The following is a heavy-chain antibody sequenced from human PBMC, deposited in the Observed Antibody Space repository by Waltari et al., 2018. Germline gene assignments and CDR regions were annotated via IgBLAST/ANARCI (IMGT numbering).Heavy chain of an antibody. CDR1: GGTFSSYT. D-gene: IGHD1-26*01. CDR3: ARGGSYFGGFDY. V-gene: IGHV1-69*02. J-gene: IGHJ4*02. CDR2: IIPILGIA. Sequence: QVQLVQSGAEVKKPGSSVKVSCKASGGTFSSYTISWVRQAPGQGLEWMGRIIPILGIANYAQKFQGRVTITADKSTSTAYMELSSLRSEDTAVYYCARGGSYFGGFDYWGQGTLVTVSS.